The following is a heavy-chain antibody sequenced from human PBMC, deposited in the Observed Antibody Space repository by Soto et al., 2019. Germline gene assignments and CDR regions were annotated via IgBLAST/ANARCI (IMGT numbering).Heavy chain of an antibody. V-gene: IGHV3-48*03. CDR2: ISSSGSTI. D-gene: IGHD3-3*01. Sequence: GGSLRLSCAASGFTFSSYEMNWVRQAPGKGLEWVSYISSSGSTIYYADSVKGRFTISRDNAKNPLYLQMNSLRAEDTAVYYCASGRSGFAYDFWSGWPALGYWGQGTLVTVSS. CDR1: GFTFSSYE. J-gene: IGHJ4*02. CDR3: ASGRSGFAYDFWSGWPALGY.